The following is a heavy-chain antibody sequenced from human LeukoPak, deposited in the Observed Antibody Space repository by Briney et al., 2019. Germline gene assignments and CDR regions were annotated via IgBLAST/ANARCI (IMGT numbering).Heavy chain of an antibody. CDR3: ARTVLGAAKQQSRTNWFDP. J-gene: IGHJ5*02. D-gene: IGHD6-13*01. CDR1: GGSISSYY. V-gene: IGHV4-59*12. Sequence: PSETLSLTCTVSGGSISSYYWSWIRQPPGKGLECIGYIYYSDSTNYNPSLKSRVTVSVDTSKNQFSLKLSSVTAADTAVYYCARTVLGAAKQQSRTNWFDPWGQGTLVTVSS. CDR2: IYYSDST.